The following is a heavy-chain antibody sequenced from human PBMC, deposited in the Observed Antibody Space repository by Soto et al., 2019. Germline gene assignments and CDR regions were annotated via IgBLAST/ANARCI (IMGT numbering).Heavy chain of an antibody. Sequence: GGSLRLSCAASGFTFSDYYMSWIRQAPGKGLEWVSYISSSSSYTNYADSVKGRFTISRDNAKNSLYLQMNSLRAEDTAVYYCARINVDTAMAPDHWGQGTLVTVSS. CDR1: GFTFSDYY. CDR3: ARINVDTAMAPDH. J-gene: IGHJ5*02. V-gene: IGHV3-11*06. D-gene: IGHD5-18*01. CDR2: ISSSSSYT.